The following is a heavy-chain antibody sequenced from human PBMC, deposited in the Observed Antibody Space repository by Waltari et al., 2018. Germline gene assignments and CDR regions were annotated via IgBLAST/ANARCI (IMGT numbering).Heavy chain of an antibody. CDR2: INHSGST. V-gene: IGHV4-34*01. D-gene: IGHD7-27*01. CDR3: ARRWGGMDV. J-gene: IGHJ6*02. CDR1: GGSFSGYY. Sequence: QVRLQQWGPGRLRPSETLSLTCPVYGGSFSGYYWSWIRKPPGKGLEWIGEINHSGSTNYNPALKSRVTISVDTSKNQFSLKLSSVTAADTAVYYCARRWGGMDVWGQGTTVTVSS.